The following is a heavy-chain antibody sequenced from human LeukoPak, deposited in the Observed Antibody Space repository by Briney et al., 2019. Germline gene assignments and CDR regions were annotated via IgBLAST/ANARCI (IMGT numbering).Heavy chain of an antibody. Sequence: ASVKVSCKATGYSFTSYDINWVQQATGQGLEWMGWMTPNSGNTGYAQKFQGRVTMTRNTPISTAYMELSSLRSEDTAVYYCARGRTEHIVVVTAIGNDAFDIWGQGTMVTVSS. D-gene: IGHD2-21*02. CDR1: GYSFTSYD. V-gene: IGHV1-8*01. J-gene: IGHJ3*02. CDR2: MTPNSGNT. CDR3: ARGRTEHIVVVTAIGNDAFDI.